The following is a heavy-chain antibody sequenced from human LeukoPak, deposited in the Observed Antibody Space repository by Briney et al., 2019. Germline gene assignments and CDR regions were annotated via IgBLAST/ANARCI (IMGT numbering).Heavy chain of an antibody. CDR2: ISSNGGTT. CDR1: GFTFSSYA. D-gene: IGHD5-12*01. V-gene: IGHV3-64D*09. Sequence: GGSLRFSCSVSGFTFSSYAMHWVRQAPGKGLEYVSAISSNGGTTYYADSVKGRFTISRDNSKNTLYLQMSSLRPEDAAVYYCARGYSAYDDYWGQGTLVTVSS. J-gene: IGHJ4*02. CDR3: ARGYSAYDDY.